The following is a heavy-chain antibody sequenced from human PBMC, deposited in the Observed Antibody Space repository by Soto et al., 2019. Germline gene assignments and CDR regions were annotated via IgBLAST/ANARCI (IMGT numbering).Heavy chain of an antibody. V-gene: IGHV1-2*07. CDR3: ARRYRWFDP. CDR2: INPNSGVI. J-gene: IGHJ5*02. D-gene: IGHD3-9*01. Sequence: ASVKVSCKASGDTFTEFYFHWVRQAPGQGLDWMGWINPNSGVINYAPKFWGRVTMTRDTSISTAYMELTSLTSDDTAVYYCARRYRWFDPWGQGTLVTVSS. CDR1: GDTFTEFY.